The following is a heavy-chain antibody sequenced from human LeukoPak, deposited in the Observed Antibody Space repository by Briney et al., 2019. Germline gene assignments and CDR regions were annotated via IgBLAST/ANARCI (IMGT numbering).Heavy chain of an antibody. J-gene: IGHJ4*02. CDR1: GFTFGKYW. V-gene: IGHV3-23*01. D-gene: IGHD3-16*01. CDR2: ISGSGGST. Sequence: GGSLRLSCVASGFTFGKYWMSWVRQAPGKGLEWVSAISGSGGSTYYADSVKGRFTISRDNSKNTLYLQMNSLRAEDTAVYYCAKGPGGSVRAHFDYWGQGTLVTVSS. CDR3: AKGPGGSVRAHFDY.